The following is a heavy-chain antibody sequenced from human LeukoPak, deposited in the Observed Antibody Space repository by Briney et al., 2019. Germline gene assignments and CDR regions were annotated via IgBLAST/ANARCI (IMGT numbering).Heavy chain of an antibody. J-gene: IGHJ4*02. CDR2: ISSRGSTI. Sequence: GGSLRLSCAASGFTFSDYYMSRIRQAPGKGLEWVSYISSRGSTIYYADSVKGRFTISRDNAKNSLYLQMNSLRAEDTAVYYCARSDYGGHFDYWGQGTLVTVSS. D-gene: IGHD4-23*01. CDR1: GFTFSDYY. CDR3: ARSDYGGHFDY. V-gene: IGHV3-11*01.